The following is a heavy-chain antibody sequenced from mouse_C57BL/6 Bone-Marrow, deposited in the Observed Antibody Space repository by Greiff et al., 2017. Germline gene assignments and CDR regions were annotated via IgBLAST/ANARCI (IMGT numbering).Heavy chain of an antibody. V-gene: IGHV10-1*01. CDR1: GFSFNTYA. D-gene: IGHD3-3*01. CDR2: IRSKSNNYAT. Sequence: EVQLVKSGGGLVQPKGSLKLSCAASGFSFNTYAMNWVRQAPGKGLEWVARIRSKSNNYATYYADSVKDRFTISRDDSESMLYLQMNNLKTEDTAMYYCVRHSWDRGFAYWGQGTLVTVSA. J-gene: IGHJ3*01. CDR3: VRHSWDRGFAY.